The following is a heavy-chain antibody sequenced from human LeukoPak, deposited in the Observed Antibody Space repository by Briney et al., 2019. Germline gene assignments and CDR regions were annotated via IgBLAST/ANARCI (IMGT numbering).Heavy chain of an antibody. CDR2: ISAYNGNT. CDR3: AAAPRSGSYYKYYFDY. CDR1: GYTFTSYG. V-gene: IGHV1-18*01. D-gene: IGHD3-10*01. Sequence: AASVKVSCKASGYTFTSYGISWVRQAPGQGLEWMGWISAYNGNTNYAQKLQGRVTMTTDTSTSTAYMELRSLRSDDTAVYYCAAAPRSGSYYKYYFDYWGQGTLVTVSS. J-gene: IGHJ4*02.